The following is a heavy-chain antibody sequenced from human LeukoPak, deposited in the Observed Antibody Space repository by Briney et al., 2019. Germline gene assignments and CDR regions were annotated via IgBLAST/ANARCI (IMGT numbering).Heavy chain of an antibody. V-gene: IGHV3-21*01. D-gene: IGHD1-20*01. J-gene: IGHJ4*02. CDR3: AREKITGDNFDY. CDR2: ISSSSSYI. Sequence: PGGSLRLSCAASGFTFSSYSMNWVRQAPGKGLEWVSSISSSSSYIYYADSVKGRFTISRDNAKNSLHLQMNSLRAEDTAVYYCAREKITGDNFDYWGQGTLVTVSS. CDR1: GFTFSSYS.